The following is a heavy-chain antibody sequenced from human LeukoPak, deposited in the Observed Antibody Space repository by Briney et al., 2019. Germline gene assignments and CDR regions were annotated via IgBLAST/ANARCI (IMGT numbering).Heavy chain of an antibody. CDR2: INPSSGGT. CDR1: GYTFTGYC. CDR3: AREGASGWYSGWYFDY. D-gene: IGHD6-19*01. Sequence: ASVKVSCKASGYTFTGYCMHWVRQAPGQGLEWMGWINPSSGGTNYAQKFQGRVTMTRDTSISTAYMELSRLRSDDTAVYYCAREGASGWYSGWYFDYWGQGTLVTVSS. J-gene: IGHJ4*02. V-gene: IGHV1-2*02.